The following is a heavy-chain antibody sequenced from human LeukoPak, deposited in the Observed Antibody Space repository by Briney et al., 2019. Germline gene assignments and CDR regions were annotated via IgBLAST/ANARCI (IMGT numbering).Heavy chain of an antibody. CDR1: GYSFTSYW. D-gene: IGHD3-9*01. J-gene: IGHJ5*02. V-gene: IGHV5-51*03. CDR3: ARSYDILTGYSNTNWFDP. Sequence: KAGESLKISCKGSGYSFTSYWIGWVRQMPGKGLEWMGIIYPGDSDTRYSPSFQGQVTISADKSISTAYLQWSSLKASDTAMYYCARSYDILTGYSNTNWFDPWGQGTLVTVSS. CDR2: IYPGDSDT.